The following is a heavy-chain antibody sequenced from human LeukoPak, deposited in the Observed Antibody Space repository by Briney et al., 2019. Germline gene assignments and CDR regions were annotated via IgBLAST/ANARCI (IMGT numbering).Heavy chain of an antibody. CDR1: GFTFSSFA. V-gene: IGHV3-64*02. CDR2: VSSSASST. J-gene: IGHJ4*02. CDR3: ARDSGNALYYFDY. Sequence: GGSLRLSCAASGFTFSSFAMHWVRQAPGEGLEYVSAVSSSASSTYYADSVKGRFTISRDNSKNTLYLQMGSLRAEDTAVYYCARDSGNALYYFDYWGQGTLVTVSS. D-gene: IGHD2-8*01.